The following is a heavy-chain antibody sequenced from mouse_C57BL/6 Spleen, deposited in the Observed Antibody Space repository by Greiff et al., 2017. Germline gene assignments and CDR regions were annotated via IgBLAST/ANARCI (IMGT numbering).Heavy chain of an antibody. CDR1: GFNIKDDY. J-gene: IGHJ3*01. Sequence: EVQLQQSGAELVRPGASVKLSCTASGFNIKDDYMHWVKQRPEQGLEWIGWIDPENGDTAYASKFQGKATITADTSSNTAYLQLSSLTSEDTAVYYCTTGTRFAYWGQGTLVTVSA. V-gene: IGHV14-4*01. CDR3: TTGTRFAY. CDR2: IDPENGDT. D-gene: IGHD4-1*01.